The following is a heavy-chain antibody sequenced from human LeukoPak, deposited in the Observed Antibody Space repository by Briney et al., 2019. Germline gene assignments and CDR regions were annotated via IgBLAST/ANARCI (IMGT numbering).Heavy chain of an antibody. CDR1: GFTSSHFA. J-gene: IGHJ4*02. Sequence: GGSLRLSCEASGFTSSHFAMHWVRQAPGKGLEWVAVISYDGMKTYYADSVKGRFTLSRDDSQNTVYLQMNSLRDDDTALYYCVRGSKIRGVIPEGEFDYWGQGTLVTVSS. CDR2: ISYDGMKT. V-gene: IGHV3-30*04. CDR3: VRGSKIRGVIPEGEFDY. D-gene: IGHD3-10*01.